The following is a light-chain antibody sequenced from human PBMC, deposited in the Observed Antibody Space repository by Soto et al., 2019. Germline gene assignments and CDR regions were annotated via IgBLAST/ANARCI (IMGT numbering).Light chain of an antibody. J-gene: IGKJ4*01. CDR2: WAS. CDR3: QQYDYFTPFS. V-gene: IGKV4-1*01. CDR1: RTLFYDSNSKTS. Sequence: DIEMTQSPDSLTLSLGERATITCKSSRTLFYDSNSKTSLAWYQHKPGQPPKLLIYWASTRVSGVPDRFSGGCSRTAVSMTVSSVQLEDVAVYYCQQYDYFTPFSVGGGTMVEIK.